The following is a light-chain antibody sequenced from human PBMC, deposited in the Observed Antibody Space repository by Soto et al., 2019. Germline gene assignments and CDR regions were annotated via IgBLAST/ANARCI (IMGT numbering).Light chain of an antibody. CDR2: KAS. CDR3: QHYNSYSEA. Sequence: DIQMTQSPSSLSASVGDRVTITCQASQDISNYLNWYQQKPGKAPKLLIYKASTLKSGVPSRFSGSGSGTEFTLTISSLQPDDFATYYCQHYNSYSEAFDQGTKVDIK. V-gene: IGKV1-5*03. J-gene: IGKJ1*01. CDR1: QDISNY.